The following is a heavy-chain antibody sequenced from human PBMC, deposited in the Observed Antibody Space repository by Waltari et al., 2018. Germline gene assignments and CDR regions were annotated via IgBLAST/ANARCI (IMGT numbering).Heavy chain of an antibody. CDR3: ARRAAMLNYYYYMDV. Sequence: QVQLQESGPGLVKPSETLSLTCTVSGGSISSYYWSWIRQPPGKGLEWIGYIHYSGSTNYNPSLKSRVTISVDTSKNQFSLKLSSVTAADTAVYYCARRAAMLNYYYYMDVWGKGTTVTVSS. CDR2: IHYSGST. V-gene: IGHV4-59*01. CDR1: GGSISSYY. J-gene: IGHJ6*03. D-gene: IGHD2-2*01.